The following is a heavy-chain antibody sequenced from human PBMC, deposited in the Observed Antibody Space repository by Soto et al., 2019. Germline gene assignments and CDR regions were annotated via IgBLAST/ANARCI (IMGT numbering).Heavy chain of an antibody. CDR3: VKGGSGWFYYYYGMDV. Sequence: WGSLRLSCAASGFTFSSYGMHWVRQAPGKGLEYVSAISNNGSSTYYADSVKGRFTISRDNSKNTLYLQMSSLRAEDTAVYYCVKGGSGWFYYYYGMDVWGQGTTVTVSS. CDR1: GFTFSSYG. V-gene: IGHV3-64D*06. D-gene: IGHD6-19*01. J-gene: IGHJ6*02. CDR2: ISNNGSST.